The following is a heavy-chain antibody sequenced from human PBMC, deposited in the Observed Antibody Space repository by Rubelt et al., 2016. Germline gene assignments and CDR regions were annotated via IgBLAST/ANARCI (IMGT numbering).Heavy chain of an antibody. CDR1: GGSITSTSYF. D-gene: IGHD1-1*01. J-gene: IGHJ2*01. Sequence: QLQLQESGPGLVKPSETLSLTCTASGGSITSTSYFWGWIRQPPGKGLEWIGTTYYNGTTYYNPSLKSRVTMSVDTSKNQFSLGLRSMSATDTAVYYCAGHGVGPTGNWYWYFDLCGRGTLVTVSS. CDR3: AGHGVGPTGNWYWYFDL. V-gene: IGHV4-39*01. CDR2: TYYNGTT.